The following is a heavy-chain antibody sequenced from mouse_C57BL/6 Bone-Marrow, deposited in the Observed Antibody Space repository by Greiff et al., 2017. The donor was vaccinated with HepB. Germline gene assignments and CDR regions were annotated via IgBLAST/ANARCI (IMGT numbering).Heavy chain of an antibody. CDR1: GYTFTDYY. J-gene: IGHJ3*01. D-gene: IGHD1-1*01. V-gene: IGHV1-26*01. CDR3: ARSYGSSYGFAY. Sequence: VQLQQSGPELVKPGASVKISCKASGYTFTDYYMNWVKQSHGKSLEWIGDINPNNGGTSYNQKFKGKATLTVDKSSSTAYMELRSLTSEYSAVYYCARSYGSSYGFAYWGQGTLVTVSA. CDR2: INPNNGGT.